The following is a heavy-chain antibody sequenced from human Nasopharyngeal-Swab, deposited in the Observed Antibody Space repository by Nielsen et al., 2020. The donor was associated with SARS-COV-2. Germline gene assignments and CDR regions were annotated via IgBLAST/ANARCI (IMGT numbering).Heavy chain of an antibody. CDR2: IYYSGST. CDR1: GGSISGSSYY. J-gene: IGHJ4*02. V-gene: IGHV4-39*07. D-gene: IGHD3-22*01. Sequence: SETLSLTCTVSGGSISGSSYYWGWIRQPPGKGLEWIGSIYYSGSTYYNPSLKSRVTISVDTSKNHFSLKLSSVTAADTAVYYCARVGSGYPSYYFDYWGQGTLVTVSS. CDR3: ARVGSGYPSYYFDY.